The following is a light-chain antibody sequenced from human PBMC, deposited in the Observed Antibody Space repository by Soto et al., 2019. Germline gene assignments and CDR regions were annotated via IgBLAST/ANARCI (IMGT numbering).Light chain of an antibody. CDR3: LQYNAYPYT. Sequence: DIQMTQSPSSLSASVGDRVTITCRASQGIRIDLAWYQQKPGKAPMRLVYAASSLQSGVPSRFSARGSGTEFTLTISALQPEDSATYACLQYNAYPYTFGQGTKVEI. CDR2: AAS. V-gene: IGKV1-17*01. J-gene: IGKJ2*01. CDR1: QGIRID.